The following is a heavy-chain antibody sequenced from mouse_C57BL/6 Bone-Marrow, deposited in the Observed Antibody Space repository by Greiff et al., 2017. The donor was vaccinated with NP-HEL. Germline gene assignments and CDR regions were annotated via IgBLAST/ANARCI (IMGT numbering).Heavy chain of an antibody. Sequence: VKLMESGAELVKPGASVKLSCKASGYTFTSYWMHWVKQRPGRGLEWIGRIDPNSGGTKYNEKFKSKATLTVDKPSSTAYMQLSSLTPEDSAVYYCARGDYGNLYAMDYWGQGTSVTVSS. D-gene: IGHD2-1*01. CDR1: GYTFTSYW. CDR2: IDPNSGGT. CDR3: ARGDYGNLYAMDY. J-gene: IGHJ4*01. V-gene: IGHV1-72*01.